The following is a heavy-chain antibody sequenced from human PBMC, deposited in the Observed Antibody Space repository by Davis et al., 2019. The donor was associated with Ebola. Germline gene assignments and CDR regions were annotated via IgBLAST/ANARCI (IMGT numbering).Heavy chain of an antibody. V-gene: IGHV3-7*03. J-gene: IGHJ6*02. CDR1: GFTFSSYW. CDR3: ASGDGRGSSYDMDV. D-gene: IGHD5-12*01. CDR2: IKQDGGEK. Sequence: GESLKISCAASGFTFSSYWMSWVRQAPGKGPEWVAIIKQDGGEKYYVDSVKGRFTISRDNAKNSLFLQMNSLRAEDTALYYCASGDGRGSSYDMDVWGQGTTVTVSS.